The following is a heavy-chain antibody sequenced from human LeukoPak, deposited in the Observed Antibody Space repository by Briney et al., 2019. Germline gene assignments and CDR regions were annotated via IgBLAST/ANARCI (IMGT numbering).Heavy chain of an antibody. CDR3: ARATSGYYFDF. Sequence: SETLSLTCTVSGGSIGSYYWNWIRQPPGKGLEWIGYVSYSGSTNYNPSLKSRVIMSVDKSKNQFSLKLSSVTAADTAVYFGARATSGYYFDFWDQGTLVTVSS. CDR2: VSYSGST. V-gene: IGHV4-59*01. CDR1: GGSIGSYY. J-gene: IGHJ4*02. D-gene: IGHD3-22*01.